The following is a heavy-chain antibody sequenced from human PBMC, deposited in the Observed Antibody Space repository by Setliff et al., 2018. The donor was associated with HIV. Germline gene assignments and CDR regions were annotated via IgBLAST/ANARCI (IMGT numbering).Heavy chain of an antibody. J-gene: IGHJ5*02. V-gene: IGHV1-69*05. CDR1: GGTVSSYA. CDR2: IIPIFGPA. D-gene: IGHD3-9*01. CDR3: VRGFEVESSGWFDP. Sequence: GASVKVSCKASGGTVSSYAINWVRQAPGQGLEWMGGIIPIFGPANYAQKFQDRVTITTDESTSTAYMELSSLKSEDTAVYYCVRGFEVESSGWFDPWGQGTLVTVSS.